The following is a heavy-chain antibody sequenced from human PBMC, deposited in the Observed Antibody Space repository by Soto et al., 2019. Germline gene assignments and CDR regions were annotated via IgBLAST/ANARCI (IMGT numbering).Heavy chain of an antibody. CDR2: IIPIFGTA. CDR1: GGTFSSYA. J-gene: IGHJ6*02. D-gene: IGHD6-19*01. Sequence: SVKVSCKASGGTFSSYAISWVRRAPGQGLEWMGGIIPIFGTANYAQKFQGRVTITADESTSTAYMELSSLRSEDTAVYYCARIAVAGTALDYYYYGMDVWGQGTTVTVSS. CDR3: ARIAVAGTALDYYYYGMDV. V-gene: IGHV1-69*13.